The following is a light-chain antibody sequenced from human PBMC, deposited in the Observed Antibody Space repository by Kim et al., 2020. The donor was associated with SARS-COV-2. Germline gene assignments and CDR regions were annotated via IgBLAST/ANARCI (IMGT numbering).Light chain of an antibody. CDR3: AAWDDSLSGPV. V-gene: IGLV1-47*01. CDR2: RNN. CDR1: SSNIGSNY. J-gene: IGLJ3*02. Sequence: GQRVTISCSGSSSNIGSNYVYWYQQLPGTAPKLLIYRNNQRPSGVPDRFSGSKSGTSAYLAISGLRSEDEADYYWAAWDDSLSGPVFGGGTQLTVL.